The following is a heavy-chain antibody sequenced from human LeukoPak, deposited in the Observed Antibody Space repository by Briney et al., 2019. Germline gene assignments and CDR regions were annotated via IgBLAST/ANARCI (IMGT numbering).Heavy chain of an antibody. D-gene: IGHD6-19*01. V-gene: IGHV4-59*01. CDR2: IYYSGST. CDR3: ARDKAVAGLGP. J-gene: IGHJ5*02. Sequence: PSETLSLTCTVSGGSISSYYWSWLRQPPGKGLEWIGYIYYSGSTNYNPSLKSRVTISVDTSKNQFSLKLSSVTAADTAVYYCARDKAVAGLGPWGQGTLVTVSS. CDR1: GGSISSYY.